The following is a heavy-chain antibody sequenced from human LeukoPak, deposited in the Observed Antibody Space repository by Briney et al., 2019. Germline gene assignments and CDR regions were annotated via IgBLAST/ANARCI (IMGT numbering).Heavy chain of an antibody. Sequence: ASVTVSCKASGYTFTSYAMHWVRQAPGQRLEWMGGINAGNGNTKYSQKFQGRVTITRDTSASTAYMELSSLRSEDTAVYYCARDLTMVRGAAGYWGQGTLVTVSS. D-gene: IGHD3-10*01. CDR3: ARDLTMVRGAAGY. J-gene: IGHJ4*02. CDR1: GYTFTSYA. V-gene: IGHV1-3*01. CDR2: INAGNGNT.